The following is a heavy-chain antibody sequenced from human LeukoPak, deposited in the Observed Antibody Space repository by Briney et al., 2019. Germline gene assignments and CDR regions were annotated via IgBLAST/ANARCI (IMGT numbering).Heavy chain of an antibody. D-gene: IGHD2-8*01. CDR2: IDESGST. CDR1: GGSISSYY. V-gene: IGHV4-59*01. J-gene: IGHJ6*03. CDR3: ARGHGYYYYYMDV. Sequence: SGTLSLTCTVSGGSISSYYWTWIRQPPGKGLEWIGYIDESGSTNYHPALQSRVTISVDTSKNHFSLKLTSVTAADTAIYYCARGHGYYYYYMDVWGTGTTVTIS.